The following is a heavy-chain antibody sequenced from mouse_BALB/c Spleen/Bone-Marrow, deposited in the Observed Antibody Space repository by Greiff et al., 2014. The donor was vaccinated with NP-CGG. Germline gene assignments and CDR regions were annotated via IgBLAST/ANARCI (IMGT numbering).Heavy chain of an antibody. Sequence: QVQLQQSGSVLVRPGASVKLSCKASGYTFTSSWMHWAKQRPGQGLEWIGEIHPNSGNTNYNEKFKGKATLTVDTSSSTAYVDLSSRTSEDSAVYYCARGGFDYWGQGTTLTVSS. V-gene: IGHV1S130*01. CDR2: IHPNSGNT. CDR1: GYTFTSSW. CDR3: ARGGFDY. J-gene: IGHJ2*01.